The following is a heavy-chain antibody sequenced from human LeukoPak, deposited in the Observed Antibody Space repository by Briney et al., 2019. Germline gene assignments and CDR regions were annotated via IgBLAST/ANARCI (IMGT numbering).Heavy chain of an antibody. CDR3: ATRDSSGYYLASDAFDI. D-gene: IGHD3-22*01. Sequence: ASVKVSCKASGYTLTELSMHWLRQAPGKGLEWMGGFDPEDGETIYAQTFQGRVTMTDDTSTDTAYMELSSLRSEDTAVYYCATRDSSGYYLASDAFDIWGQGTMVTVSS. V-gene: IGHV1-24*01. CDR2: FDPEDGET. J-gene: IGHJ3*02. CDR1: GYTLTELS.